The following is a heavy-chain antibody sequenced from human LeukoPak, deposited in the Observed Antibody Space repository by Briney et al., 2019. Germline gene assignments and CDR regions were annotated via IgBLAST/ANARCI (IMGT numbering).Heavy chain of an antibody. D-gene: IGHD3-10*01. J-gene: IGHJ5*02. CDR2: ISGSGGST. V-gene: IGHV3-23*01. CDR3: AKYGSGSYYTT. Sequence: GGSLRLSCEASGFTFSKYAMSWVRQAPGEGVEWVSTISGSGGSTYYADSVKGRFTVSRDNSKNTLYLQMNSLRAEDTAVYYCAKYGSGSYYTTWGQGTLVTVSS. CDR1: GFTFSKYA.